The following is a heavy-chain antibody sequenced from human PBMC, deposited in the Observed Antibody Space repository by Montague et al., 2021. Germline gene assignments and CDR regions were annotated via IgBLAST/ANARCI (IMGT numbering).Heavy chain of an antibody. CDR3: ARGWQKRFDP. CDR2: TYYRSKWYN. V-gene: IGHV6-1*01. J-gene: IGHJ5*02. CDR1: GDSVSSNVAT. Sequence: CAISGDSVSSNVATWNWIRRSPSRGLEWLGRTYYRSKWYNEYAISVKSRITVNPDTSKNQFSLLLNSVTPEDTAVYYCARGWQKRFDPWGQGTLVTVSS. D-gene: IGHD5-24*01.